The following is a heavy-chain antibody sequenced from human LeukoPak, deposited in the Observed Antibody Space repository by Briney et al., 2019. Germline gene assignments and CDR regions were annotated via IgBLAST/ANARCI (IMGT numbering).Heavy chain of an antibody. D-gene: IGHD6-13*01. J-gene: IGHJ4*02. CDR2: IIPILGIA. Sequence: GASVKVSCKASGYTFTSYAMNWVRQAPGQGLEWMGRIIPILGIANYAQKFQGRVTMTRDTSTSTLYMELSSLRSEDTAVYYCARVAAAGIHFDYWGQGTLVTVSS. CDR1: GYTFTSYA. V-gene: IGHV1-69*04. CDR3: ARVAAAGIHFDY.